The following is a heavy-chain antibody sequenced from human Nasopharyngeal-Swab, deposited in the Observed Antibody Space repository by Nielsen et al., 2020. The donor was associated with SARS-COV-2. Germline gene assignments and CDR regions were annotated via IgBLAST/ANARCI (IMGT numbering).Heavy chain of an antibody. J-gene: IGHJ4*02. D-gene: IGHD7-27*01. Sequence: ESLKISCAGSGFTFSSSWLHWVRQAPGEGLVWVARLNGDATTVDYADSVKGRFTISRDNAKNTLYLQMNGLRDEVTAIYYCARAGEYRFDYWGQGTLVTVSS. CDR1: GFTFSSSW. V-gene: IGHV3-74*01. CDR3: ARAGEYRFDY. CDR2: LNGDATTV.